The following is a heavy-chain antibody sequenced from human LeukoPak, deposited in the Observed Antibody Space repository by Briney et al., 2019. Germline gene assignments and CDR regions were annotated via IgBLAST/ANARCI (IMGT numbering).Heavy chain of an antibody. CDR2: ISDTGRLS. CDR3: AKDVGKWESLHFFDY. Sequence: QPGGSLRLSCAASGFTFSSSAMSWVRQAPGKGLEWIAAISDTGRLSYCADSVNGRFTISRDNSKNTLSLQMNSLRAADTAVYYCAKDVGKWESLHFFDYWGQGTLVTVSS. J-gene: IGHJ4*02. D-gene: IGHD1-26*01. V-gene: IGHV3-23*01. CDR1: GFTFSSSA.